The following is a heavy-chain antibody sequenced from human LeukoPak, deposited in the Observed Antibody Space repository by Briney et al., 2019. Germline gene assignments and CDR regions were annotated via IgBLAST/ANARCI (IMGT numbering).Heavy chain of an antibody. Sequence: ASVKVSCKASGYTFTSYYMHWVRQAPGQGLEWMGIINPSGGSTSYAQKFQGRVTMTRDMSTSTVYMELSSLRSEDTAVYYCARIPTTVTTDYYMDVWGKGTTVTVSS. D-gene: IGHD4-17*01. CDR1: GYTFTSYY. CDR2: INPSGGST. CDR3: ARIPTTVTTDYYMDV. J-gene: IGHJ6*03. V-gene: IGHV1-46*01.